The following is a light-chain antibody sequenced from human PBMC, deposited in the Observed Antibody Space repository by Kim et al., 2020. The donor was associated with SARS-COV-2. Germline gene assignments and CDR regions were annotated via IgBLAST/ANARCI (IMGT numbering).Light chain of an antibody. CDR3: SSYATSRSYV. J-gene: IGLJ1*01. V-gene: IGLV2-14*03. Sequence: QSALTQPTSVSGSPGQSIIISCTGTSSDVGTYNYVSWYQQYPGKAPKLMIYDVNKRPSGISNRFSGSKSGNTASLTISGLQAEDEADYYCSSYATSRSYVFGTGTKVTVL. CDR2: DVN. CDR1: SSDVGTYNY.